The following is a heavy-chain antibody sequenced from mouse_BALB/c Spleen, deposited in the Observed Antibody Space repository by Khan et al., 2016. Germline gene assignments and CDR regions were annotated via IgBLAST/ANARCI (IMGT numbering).Heavy chain of an antibody. J-gene: IGHJ3*01. CDR1: GYTFSSYW. CDR2: ILPGSGST. CDR3: ARTPYGNYDAY. Sequence: QVQLQQSGAELMKPGASVKISCKATGYTFSSYWIEWVKQRPGHGLEWIGEILPGSGSTNYNEKFKGKATFTADTSPNTAYMQLSSLTSEDSAVYYCARTPYGNYDAYWGQGTLVTVSA. V-gene: IGHV1-9*01. D-gene: IGHD2-1*01.